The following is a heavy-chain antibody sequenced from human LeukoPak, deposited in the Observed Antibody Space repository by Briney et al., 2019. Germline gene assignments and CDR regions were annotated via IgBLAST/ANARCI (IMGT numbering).Heavy chain of an antibody. V-gene: IGHV3-21*01. CDR1: GLTFSSYS. D-gene: IGHD2-21*01. CDR3: ARENSEEGFDY. CDR2: ISSSTIYI. J-gene: IGHJ4*02. Sequence: TGGSLSLSCAASGLTFSSYSMNWVRQAPGKGLEWVSSISSSTIYIYDADSVKGRFTISRDNAKNTLYLEMNSLRAEDTAMYYCARENSEEGFDYWSQGTLVTVSS.